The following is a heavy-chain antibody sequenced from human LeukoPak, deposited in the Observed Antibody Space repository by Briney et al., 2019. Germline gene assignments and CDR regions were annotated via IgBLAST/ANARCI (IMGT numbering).Heavy chain of an antibody. CDR1: GGSISSYY. J-gene: IGHJ3*02. Sequence: PSETLSLTCTVSGGSISSYYWSWIRPPPGKGLEWIGYTYYSGSTNYNPSLKSRVTISVDTSKNQFSLKLSSVTAADTAVYYCARDGYNYGDAFDIWGQGTMVTVSS. D-gene: IGHD5-24*01. CDR3: ARDGYNYGDAFDI. CDR2: TYYSGST. V-gene: IGHV4-59*12.